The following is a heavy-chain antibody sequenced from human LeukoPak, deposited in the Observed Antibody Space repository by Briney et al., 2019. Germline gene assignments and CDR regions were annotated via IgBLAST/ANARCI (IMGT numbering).Heavy chain of an antibody. CDR2: ISGSGGST. J-gene: IGHJ4*02. CDR1: GFTFSSYA. V-gene: IGHV3-23*01. CDR3: AKTPTVVSAAYHY. D-gene: IGHD2-2*01. Sequence: PGGSLRLSCAASGFTFSSYAMSWVRQALGKGLEWVSAISGSGGSTYYADSVKGRFTISRDNSKNTLYLQMNSLSAEDTAVYYCAKTPTVVSAAYHYWGQGTLVTVSS.